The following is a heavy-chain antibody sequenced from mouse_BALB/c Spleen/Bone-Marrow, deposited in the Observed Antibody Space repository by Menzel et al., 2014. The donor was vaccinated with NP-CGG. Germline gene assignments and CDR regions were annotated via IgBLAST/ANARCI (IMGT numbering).Heavy chain of an antibody. D-gene: IGHD2-2*01. J-gene: IGHJ2*01. CDR2: ISNLAYSI. V-gene: IGHV5-15*02. CDR1: GFNFSDYG. CDR3: TRDRGYDGGYYFDY. Sequence: EVKLVESGGGVVQPGGSRKLSCAASGFNFSDYGMAWVRLAPGKGPEWVAFISNLAYSIYYADTVTGRFTISRENAKNTPYLEMSSLRFEDTAMYYCTRDRGYDGGYYFDYWGQGTTLTVSS.